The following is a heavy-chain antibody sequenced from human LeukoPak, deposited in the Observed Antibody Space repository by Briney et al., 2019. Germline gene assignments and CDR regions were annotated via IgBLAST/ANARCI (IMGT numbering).Heavy chain of an antibody. CDR2: VKQDGSEA. CDR3: TRDALFGSGRTHLDF. V-gene: IGHV3-7*04. J-gene: IGHJ4*02. CDR1: EFTFNRYW. D-gene: IGHD3-10*01. Sequence: GGSLRLSCAASEFTFNRYWMSWVRQAPGKGLQWVANVKQDGSEAHYVDSVKGRFTISRDNAKNSLSLQMNSLNVDDTGVYFCTRDALFGSGRTHLDFWSQGTLVSVSS.